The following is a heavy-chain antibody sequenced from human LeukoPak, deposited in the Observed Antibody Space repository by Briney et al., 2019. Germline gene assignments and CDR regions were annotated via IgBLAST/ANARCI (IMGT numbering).Heavy chain of an antibody. V-gene: IGHV4-59*08. CDR1: GDSISSYY. CDR3: ARHFDTMGI. Sequence: SETLSLTCTVSGDSISSYYWSWIRQPPGKGLEWIGYIYYSGSTNYNPSLKSRVTISVDTSKNQFSLKLSSVTAADTAVYYCARHFDTMGIWGQGTMVTVSS. D-gene: IGHD3-10*01. J-gene: IGHJ3*02. CDR2: IYYSGST.